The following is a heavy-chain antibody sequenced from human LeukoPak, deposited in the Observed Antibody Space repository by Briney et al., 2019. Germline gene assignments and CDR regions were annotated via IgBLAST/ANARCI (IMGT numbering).Heavy chain of an antibody. J-gene: IGHJ3*02. CDR2: IYYTGST. Sequence: SETLSLTCGVSGGAITNYYWNWIRQAPGRGLEWLGYIYYTGSTTYNPSVKSRITISLDTSKKQISLKLRSVTAADTAVYYCASLEMATISEVGRGAFDIWGQGTMVTVSS. D-gene: IGHD5-24*01. V-gene: IGHV4-59*01. CDR3: ASLEMATISEVGRGAFDI. CDR1: GGAITNYY.